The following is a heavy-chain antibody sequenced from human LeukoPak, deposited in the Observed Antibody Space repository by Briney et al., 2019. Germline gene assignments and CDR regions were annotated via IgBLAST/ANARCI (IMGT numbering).Heavy chain of an antibody. Sequence: ASVKVSCKASGYTFTSYDINWVRQATGQGLEWMGWMNPNSGNTGYAQKFQGRVTMTRNTSISTAYMELSSLRSEDTAVYYCAMLVPAAMKEADYWGQGTLVTVSS. V-gene: IGHV1-8*01. D-gene: IGHD2-2*01. CDR2: MNPNSGNT. J-gene: IGHJ4*02. CDR3: AMLVPAAMKEADY. CDR1: GYTFTSYD.